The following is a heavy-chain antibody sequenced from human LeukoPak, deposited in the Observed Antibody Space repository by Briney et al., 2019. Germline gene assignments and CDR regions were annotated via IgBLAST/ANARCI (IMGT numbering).Heavy chain of an antibody. J-gene: IGHJ4*02. CDR2: ISNDGSKK. V-gene: IGHV3-30*03. D-gene: IGHD4-17*01. CDR3: ARGARKGDDYGGFFDY. Sequence: GGSLRLSCAAFGFTVSVNYMSWVRQAPGKGLECVAVISNDGSKKDYADSVKGRFTISRDNSKNTLYLQMNSLRAEDTAVYYCARGARKGDDYGGFFDYWGQGTLVTVSS. CDR1: GFTVSVNY.